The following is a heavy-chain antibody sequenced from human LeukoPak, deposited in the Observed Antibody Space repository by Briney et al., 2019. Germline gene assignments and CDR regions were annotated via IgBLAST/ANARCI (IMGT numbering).Heavy chain of an antibody. CDR3: ARGPYCSSDSCYG. J-gene: IGHJ4*02. CDR2: IYSGGST. CDR1: GFTVSSNY. V-gene: IGHV3-66*01. D-gene: IGHD2-2*01. Sequence: PGGSLRLSCAASGFTVSSNYMSWVRQAPGKGLEWVSVIYSGGSTYYADSVKGRFTISRDNSKNTLYLQMNSLRAEDTAVYYCARGPYCSSDSCYGWGQGTLVTVSS.